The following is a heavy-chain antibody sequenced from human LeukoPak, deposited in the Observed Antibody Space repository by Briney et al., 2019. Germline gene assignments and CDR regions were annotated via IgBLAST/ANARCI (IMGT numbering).Heavy chain of an antibody. CDR2: IYYSGST. V-gene: IGHV4-39*01. J-gene: IGHJ5*02. Sequence: SETLSLTCTVSGGSISSSSYYWGWIRQPPGKGLEWIGSIYYSGSTYYNPSLKSRVTISVDTSKSQFSLKLSSVTAADTAVYYCARKRAPYYDILTGPNNNWFDPWGQGTLVTVSS. CDR1: GGSISSSSYY. D-gene: IGHD3-9*01. CDR3: ARKRAPYYDILTGPNNNWFDP.